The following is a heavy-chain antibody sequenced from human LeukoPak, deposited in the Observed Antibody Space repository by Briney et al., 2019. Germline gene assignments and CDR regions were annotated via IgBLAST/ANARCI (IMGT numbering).Heavy chain of an antibody. Sequence: ASVNLSCKASGGTFSSYAISWVRQAPGQGLQRMGGIIPIFGTANYEQKFQGRVTIITDESTRPAYMELSSLRSEDTAVYYCARGYCSSTSCYYVYWGQGTLVTVSS. J-gene: IGHJ4*02. D-gene: IGHD2-2*01. CDR2: IIPIFGTA. CDR3: ARGYCSSTSCYYVY. V-gene: IGHV1-69*05. CDR1: GGTFSSYA.